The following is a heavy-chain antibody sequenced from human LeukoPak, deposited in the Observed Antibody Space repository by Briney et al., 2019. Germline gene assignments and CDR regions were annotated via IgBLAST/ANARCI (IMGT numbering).Heavy chain of an antibody. J-gene: IGHJ6*03. CDR3: ARAGHMTTVTTAYYYMDV. V-gene: IGHV3-23*01. CDR1: GFTFSSYA. Sequence: PGGSLRLSCAASGFTFSSYAMSWVRQAPGKGLEWVSAISGSGGSTYYADSVKGRFTISRDNSKNTLYLQMNSLRAKDTALYYCARAGHMTTVTTAYYYMDVWGKGTTVTVSS. CDR2: ISGSGGST. D-gene: IGHD4-11*01.